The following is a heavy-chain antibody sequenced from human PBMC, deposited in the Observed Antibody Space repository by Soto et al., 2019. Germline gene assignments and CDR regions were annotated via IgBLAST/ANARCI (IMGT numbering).Heavy chain of an antibody. J-gene: IGHJ6*02. Sequence: QVQLVQSGAEVKKPGSSVKVSCKASGGTFSSYAISWVRQAPGQGLEWMGGIIPIFGTANYAQKFQGRVTITADESTSXAYMEXXXXRSEDTAVYYCARMEGDGYNVRDYYYYYGMDVWGQGTTVTVSS. CDR3: ARMEGDGYNVRDYYYYYGMDV. D-gene: IGHD5-12*01. CDR2: IIPIFGTA. V-gene: IGHV1-69*01. CDR1: GGTFSSYA.